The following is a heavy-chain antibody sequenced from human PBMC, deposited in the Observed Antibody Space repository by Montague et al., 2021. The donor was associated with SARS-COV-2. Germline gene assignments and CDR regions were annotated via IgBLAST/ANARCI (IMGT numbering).Heavy chain of an antibody. CDR3: ARGADYDFWSGFLMDKWFDP. V-gene: IGHV4-34*01. J-gene: IGHJ5*02. D-gene: IGHD3-3*01. CDR1: GGSLSGYY. Sequence: SETLSLTCAVYGGSLSGYYWAWIRQTPAKGLEWIGEINHSGSTNYNPSLKSRLTISVDTSKKQFSLKLNSMTAADTAVYYCARGADYDFWSGFLMDKWFDPWGLGTTVTVSS. CDR2: INHSGST.